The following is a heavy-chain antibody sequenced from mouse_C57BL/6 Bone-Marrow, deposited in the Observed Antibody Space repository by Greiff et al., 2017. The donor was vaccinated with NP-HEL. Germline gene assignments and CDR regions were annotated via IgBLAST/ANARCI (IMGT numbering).Heavy chain of an antibody. CDR3: ALYDYDYAMDY. V-gene: IGHV1-76*01. J-gene: IGHJ4*01. CDR1: GYTFTDYY. D-gene: IGHD2-4*01. CDR2: IYPGSGNT. Sequence: QVQLQQSGAELVRPGASVKLSCKASGYTFTDYYINWVKQRPGQGLEWIARIYPGSGNTYYNEKFKGKATLTAEKSSSTAYMQLSSLTSEDSAVYFCALYDYDYAMDYWGQGTSVTVSS.